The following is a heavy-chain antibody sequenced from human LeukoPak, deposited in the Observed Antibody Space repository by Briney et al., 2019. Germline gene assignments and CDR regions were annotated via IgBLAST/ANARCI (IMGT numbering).Heavy chain of an antibody. CDR3: ARERRSGGWYALYLDY. CDR2: INPNSGGT. V-gene: IGHV1-2*02. J-gene: IGHJ4*02. CDR1: GYTFTGYY. Sequence: ASVKVSCKASGYTFTGYYMHWVRQAPGQGLEWMGWINPNSGGTNYAQKFQGRVTMTRDTSISTAYMELGRLRSDDTAVYYCARERRSGGWYALYLDYWGQGTLVTVSS. D-gene: IGHD6-19*01.